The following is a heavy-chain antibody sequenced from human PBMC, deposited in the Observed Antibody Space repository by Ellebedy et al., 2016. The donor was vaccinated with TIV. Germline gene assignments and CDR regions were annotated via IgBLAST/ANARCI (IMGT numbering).Heavy chain of an antibody. J-gene: IGHJ4*02. CDR1: GFTFSSYS. CDR2: ISSSSSYI. V-gene: IGHV3-21*01. D-gene: IGHD1-26*01. Sequence: GESLKISCAASGFTFSSYSMNWVRQAPGKGLEWVSSISSSSSYIYYADSVKGRFTISRDNAKNSLYLQMNSLRAEDTAVYYCARTKFIVGATCLDYWGQGTLVTVSS. CDR3: ARTKFIVGATCLDY.